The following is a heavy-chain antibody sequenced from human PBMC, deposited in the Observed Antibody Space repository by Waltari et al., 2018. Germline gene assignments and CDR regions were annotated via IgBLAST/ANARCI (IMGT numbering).Heavy chain of an antibody. Sequence: QVQLVQSGPEVKKPGASVKVSCKASGYAFSNHGIGWVRQAPGQGLEWMGWISAYDGDTNHAQKVQDRVTMTTDTSTNTAYLELRSLRSEDTAVYYCARGSSKQYYDYWGQGTLVTVSS. D-gene: IGHD2-15*01. CDR2: ISAYDGDT. CDR3: ARGSSKQYYDY. V-gene: IGHV1-18*01. CDR1: GYAFSNHG. J-gene: IGHJ4*02.